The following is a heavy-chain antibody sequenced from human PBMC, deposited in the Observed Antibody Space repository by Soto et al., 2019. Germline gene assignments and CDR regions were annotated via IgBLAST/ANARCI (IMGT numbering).Heavy chain of an antibody. CDR1: GYSISSGYY. CDR2: IYHSGST. Sequence: PSEALALACAVSGYSISSGYYRGWIRQPPGKGLEWIWSIYHSGSTYYNPSLKSRVTISVDTSKNQFSLKLSPVTAADTAVYYCGRDLPGSGKQLVPRNWFEPWGQGTLVNVSS. J-gene: IGHJ5*02. D-gene: IGHD6-13*01. V-gene: IGHV4-38-2*02. CDR3: GRDLPGSGKQLVPRNWFEP.